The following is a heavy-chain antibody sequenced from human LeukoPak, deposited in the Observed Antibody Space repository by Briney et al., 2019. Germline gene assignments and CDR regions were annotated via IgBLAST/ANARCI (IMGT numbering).Heavy chain of an antibody. J-gene: IGHJ4*02. CDR1: GFTFDDYA. Sequence: GRSLTLSCAASGFTFDDYAMHWVRQAPGKGLEWVSGISWNSGSIGYADSVKGRFTISRDNAKNSLYLQMNSLRAEDTALYYCAKGPSYYDILTGYPDYWGEGTLVTVSS. V-gene: IGHV3-9*01. D-gene: IGHD3-9*01. CDR2: ISWNSGSI. CDR3: AKGPSYYDILTGYPDY.